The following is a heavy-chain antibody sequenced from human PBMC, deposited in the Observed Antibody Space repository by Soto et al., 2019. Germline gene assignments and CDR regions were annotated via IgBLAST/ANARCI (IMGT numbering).Heavy chain of an antibody. CDR3: AKDPLSYYDSSGYYSWFDP. D-gene: IGHD3-22*01. CDR1: GFPLSSYA. Sequence: GGALRLSRAASGFPLSSYANSWGRQAPGKGVGWVSAISGSGGSTYYADSVKGRFTISRDNSKNTLYLQMNSLRAEDTAVYYCAKDPLSYYDSSGYYSWFDPWGQGTLVTVSS. V-gene: IGHV3-23*01. CDR2: ISGSGGST. J-gene: IGHJ5*02.